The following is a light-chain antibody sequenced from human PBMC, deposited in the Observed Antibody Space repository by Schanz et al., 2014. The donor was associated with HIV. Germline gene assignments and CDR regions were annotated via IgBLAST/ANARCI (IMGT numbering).Light chain of an antibody. J-gene: IGKJ3*01. CDR1: QTISSAY. Sequence: ELVLTQSPGILSLSPGERATLSCRASQTISSAYLAWYQQRPGQAPRLLIYGASSRATGIPDRFRGSGSGTDFTVTISRLEAEDFAVYYCQQYDTSPITFGPGTKGDIK. CDR3: QQYDTSPIT. CDR2: GAS. V-gene: IGKV3-20*01.